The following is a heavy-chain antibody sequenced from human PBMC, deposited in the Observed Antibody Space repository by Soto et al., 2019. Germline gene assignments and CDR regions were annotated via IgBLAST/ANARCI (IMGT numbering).Heavy chain of an antibody. CDR2: VIPIFGTT. CDR1: GGTFSSYA. CDR3: ARVRPYAAAAPGPAFDI. J-gene: IGHJ3*02. V-gene: IGHV1-69*12. Sequence: QVQLVQSGAEVKKPGSSVKVSCKASGGTFSSYAISWVRQAPGQGLEWMGGVIPIFGTTNYAQKFQGRVTITADESTSTAYMELSSLRSEDTAVYYYARVRPYAAAAPGPAFDIGGQGTMVTVSS. D-gene: IGHD6-13*01.